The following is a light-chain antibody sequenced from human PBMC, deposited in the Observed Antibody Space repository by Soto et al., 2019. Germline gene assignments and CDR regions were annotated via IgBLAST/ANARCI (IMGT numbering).Light chain of an antibody. CDR3: QQYASLRM. V-gene: IGKV1-5*01. CDR2: DAS. CDR1: QSIGSW. Sequence: DIQMTQSPSTLSASVGDRVTITCRASQSIGSWLAWYQQKPGRAPKLLMYDASSLESEVPSRFSGSGSGTEFTLTISSLQPDDFATYYCQQYASLRMFGKGTKVEVK. J-gene: IGKJ1*01.